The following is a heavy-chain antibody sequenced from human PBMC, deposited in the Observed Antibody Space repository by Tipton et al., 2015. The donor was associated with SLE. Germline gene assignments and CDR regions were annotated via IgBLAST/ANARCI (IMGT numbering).Heavy chain of an antibody. J-gene: IGHJ6*04. D-gene: IGHD6-13*01. V-gene: IGHV3-33*01. CDR1: GFTFSSYG. CDR3: ARDYAAAASLDV. CDR2: IWYDGSNK. Sequence: QVQLVQSGGGVVQPGRSLRLSCAASGFTFSSYGMHWVRQAPGKGLEWVAVIWYDGSNKYYADSVKGRFTISRDNSKNTLYLQMNSLRAEDTAVYYCARDYAAAASLDVWGKGTTVTVSS.